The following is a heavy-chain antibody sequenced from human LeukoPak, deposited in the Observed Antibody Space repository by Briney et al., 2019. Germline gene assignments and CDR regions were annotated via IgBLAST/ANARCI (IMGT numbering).Heavy chain of an antibody. CDR1: RFTFSTYA. D-gene: IGHD3-10*01. Sequence: GGSLRLSCAASRFTFSTYAMSWVRQAPGKGLEWVSVISSSSSFIYYADSMKGRFTISRDNARNSLYLQMNSLTADDTAVYYCARDRALGVRALYSYDMDVWGQGTTVTVSS. V-gene: IGHV3-21*01. CDR2: ISSSSSFI. J-gene: IGHJ6*02. CDR3: ARDRALGVRALYSYDMDV.